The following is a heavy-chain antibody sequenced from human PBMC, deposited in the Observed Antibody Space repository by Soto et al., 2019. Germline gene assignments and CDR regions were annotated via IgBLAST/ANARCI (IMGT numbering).Heavy chain of an antibody. V-gene: IGHV3-21*01. CDR2: ISSSISYI. CDR3: SRNNSKLGCSSTSCYNVYDYYYMDV. CDR1: GFTFSSYS. J-gene: IGHJ6*03. D-gene: IGHD2-2*02. Sequence: EVQLVESGGGLVKPGGSLRLSCAASGFTFSSYSMNWVRPAPGTKLEWVSYISSSISYIYSADSVKGRFPISRDNAKNSLVMKLSSLRAADTAAYSCSRNNSKLGCSSTSCYNVYDYYYMDVWGKGTTVTFAS.